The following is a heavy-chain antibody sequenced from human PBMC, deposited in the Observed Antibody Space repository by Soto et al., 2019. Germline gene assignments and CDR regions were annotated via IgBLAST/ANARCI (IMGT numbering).Heavy chain of an antibody. CDR2: IYYSGST. J-gene: IGHJ6*03. D-gene: IGHD5-12*01. CDR1: GGSISSYY. Sequence: QVQLQESGPGLVKPSETLSLTCTVSGGSISSYYWSWIRQPPGKGLEWIGYIYYSGSTNYNPSLKRRVTISVDTSKNQFSLKLSSVTAADTAVYYCATHATIYAYYYYMDVWGKGTTVTVSS. CDR3: ATHATIYAYYYYMDV. V-gene: IGHV4-59*08.